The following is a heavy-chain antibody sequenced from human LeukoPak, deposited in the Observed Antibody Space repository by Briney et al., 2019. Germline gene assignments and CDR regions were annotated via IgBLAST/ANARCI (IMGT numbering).Heavy chain of an antibody. CDR3: ARDRRGSPFDY. D-gene: IGHD1-26*01. Sequence: PGGSLRLSCTPSGLTFGDYGMSWVRQAPGKGLEWVANIKQDGSEKYYVDSVKGRFTISRDNAKNSLYLQMNSLRAEDTAVYYCARDRRGSPFDYWGQGTLVTVSS. V-gene: IGHV3-7*01. CDR1: GLTFGDYG. J-gene: IGHJ4*02. CDR2: IKQDGSEK.